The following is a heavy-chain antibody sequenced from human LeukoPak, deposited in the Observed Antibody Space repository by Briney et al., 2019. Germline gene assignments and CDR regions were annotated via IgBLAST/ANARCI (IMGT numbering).Heavy chain of an antibody. J-gene: IGHJ4*02. V-gene: IGHV4-4*07. CDR2: IYSSGST. Sequence: SETLSLTCTVSGDTISGFSWSWIRQPAGKGLEWIGRIYSSGSTNYSPPLRSRVTMSVDTKNQFSLKVNSVTAADTAVYYCARDESSGSYYFDYWGQGTLVTVSS. CDR3: ARDESSGSYYFDY. CDR1: GDTISGFS. D-gene: IGHD1-26*01.